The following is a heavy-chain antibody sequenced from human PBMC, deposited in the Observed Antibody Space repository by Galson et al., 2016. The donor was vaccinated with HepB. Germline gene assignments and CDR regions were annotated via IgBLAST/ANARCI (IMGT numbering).Heavy chain of an antibody. CDR3: ARSYLLGRRFGS. CDR1: GDSVSSYSAG. CDR2: TYYRSKWHF. V-gene: IGHV6-1*01. Sequence: CAISGDSVSSYSAGWYWIRQSPSRGLEWLGRTYYRSKWHFDYAESVKSRITINPDTAKKQFSLQLNSVTHEDTAIYSGARSYLLGRRFGSWGQGTLVTVYS. D-gene: IGHD7-27*01. J-gene: IGHJ4*02.